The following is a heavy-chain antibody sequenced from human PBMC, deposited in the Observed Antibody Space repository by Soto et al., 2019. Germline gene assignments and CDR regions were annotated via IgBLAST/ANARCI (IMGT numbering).Heavy chain of an antibody. D-gene: IGHD6-13*01. CDR1: GGTFSSYT. J-gene: IGHJ6*03. Sequence: QVQLVQSGAEVKKPGSSVKVSCKASGGTFSSYTISWVQQAPGQGLEWMGRIIPILGIANYAQKFQGRVTITADKSTSTAYMELSSLRSEDTAVYYCASSRQPPSYYYYYMDVWGKGTTVTVSS. V-gene: IGHV1-69*02. CDR2: IIPILGIA. CDR3: ASSRQPPSYYYYYMDV.